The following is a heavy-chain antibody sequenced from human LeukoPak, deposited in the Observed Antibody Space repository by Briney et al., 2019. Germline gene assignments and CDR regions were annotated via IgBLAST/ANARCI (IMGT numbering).Heavy chain of an antibody. CDR3: ARRGITMVRGVIIGFDY. J-gene: IGHJ4*02. V-gene: IGHV4-34*01. CDR1: GGSFSGDY. CDR2: INHSGST. D-gene: IGHD3-10*01. Sequence: SETLSLTCAVYGGSFSGDYWSWVRQPPGKGLEWIGEINHSGSTNYNPSLKSRVTISVDTSKNQFSLMLSSVTAADTAVYYCARRGITMVRGVIIGFDYWGQGTLVTVSS.